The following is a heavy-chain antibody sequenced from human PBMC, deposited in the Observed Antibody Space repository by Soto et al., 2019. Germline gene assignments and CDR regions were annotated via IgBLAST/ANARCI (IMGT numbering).Heavy chain of an antibody. CDR1: GGSVSSGSYY. Sequence: SETLSLTCTVSGGSVSSGSYYWSWIRQPPGKGLEWIGYIYYSGSTNYNPSLKSRVTISVDTSKNQFSLKLSAVTAAETAVYYCARGGGDGYNHNWFDPWGQGTLVTVSS. D-gene: IGHD5-12*01. CDR2: IYYSGST. CDR3: ARGGGDGYNHNWFDP. J-gene: IGHJ5*02. V-gene: IGHV4-61*01.